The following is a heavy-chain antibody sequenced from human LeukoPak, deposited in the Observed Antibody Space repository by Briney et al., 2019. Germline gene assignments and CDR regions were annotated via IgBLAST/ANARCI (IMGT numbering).Heavy chain of an antibody. V-gene: IGHV3-30*18. J-gene: IGHJ4*02. CDR2: ISYDGSKK. D-gene: IGHD3-10*01. Sequence: PGGSLRLSCAASGFTFSSYGMHWVRQAPGKGLEWVAVISYDGSKKYYADSVKGRFTISRDNSKNTLYLQMNSLRAEDTAVYYCAKTVLLWFGEPPFDYWGQGTLVTVSS. CDR3: AKTVLLWFGEPPFDY. CDR1: GFTFSSYG.